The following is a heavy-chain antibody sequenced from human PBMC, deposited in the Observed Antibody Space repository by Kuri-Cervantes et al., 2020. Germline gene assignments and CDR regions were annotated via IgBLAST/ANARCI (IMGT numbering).Heavy chain of an antibody. CDR2: INHRGST. Sequence: SETLSLTCAVYGGFFSGYYWIWIRQPPGKGLEWIGEINHRGSTYYNPSLKSRVTISVDTSKNQFSLNLSSVTAADTAVYYCARSGHDYGDFLDAFDIWGQGTMVTVSS. CDR3: ARSGHDYGDFLDAFDI. J-gene: IGHJ3*02. D-gene: IGHD4-17*01. CDR1: GGFFSGYY. V-gene: IGHV4-34*01.